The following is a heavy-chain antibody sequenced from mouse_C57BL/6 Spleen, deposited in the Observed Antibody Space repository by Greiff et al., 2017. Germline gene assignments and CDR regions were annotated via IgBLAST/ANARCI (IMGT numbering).Heavy chain of an antibody. CDR1: GLSFNTYA. CDR3: VRQEMDD. V-gene: IGHV10-1*01. CDR2: IRSKSNNYAT. J-gene: IGHJ4*01. Sequence: GGGLVQPKGSLKLSCAASGLSFNTYAMNWVRQAPGKGLEWVARIRSKSNNYATYYADSVKDRYTISRDDSESMLYLQMNNLKTEDTAMYYCVRQEMDDWGQGTSVTVSS.